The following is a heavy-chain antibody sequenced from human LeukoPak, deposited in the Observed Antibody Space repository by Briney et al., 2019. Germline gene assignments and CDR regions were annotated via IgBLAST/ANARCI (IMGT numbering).Heavy chain of an antibody. CDR3: ARPSTLGFDY. J-gene: IGHJ4*02. CDR2: IYPAASDT. Sequence: GEALKISCKGSGYSFTSYWLGWVRPRPRKGLEWMGSIYPAASDTSYSQSFQGHVTISAYKSISTAYLQWSSLKASDTAMYYCARPSTLGFDYWGQGTLVTVSS. V-gene: IGHV5-51*01. CDR1: GYSFTSYW. D-gene: IGHD7-27*01.